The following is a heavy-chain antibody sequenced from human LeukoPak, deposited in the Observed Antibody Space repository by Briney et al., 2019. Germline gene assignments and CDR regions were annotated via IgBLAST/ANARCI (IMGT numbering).Heavy chain of an antibody. Sequence: GASVKVSCKASGYTLTTHSMHWVRQAPGQGLEWMGIINPSGGSTNYAQKFQGRVTITADESTSTAYMELSSLRSEDTAVYYCAARYCSSTSCPVYYYYGMDVWGQGTTVTVSS. J-gene: IGHJ6*02. D-gene: IGHD2-2*01. CDR2: INPSGGST. V-gene: IGHV1-46*01. CDR1: GYTLTTHS. CDR3: AARYCSSTSCPVYYYYGMDV.